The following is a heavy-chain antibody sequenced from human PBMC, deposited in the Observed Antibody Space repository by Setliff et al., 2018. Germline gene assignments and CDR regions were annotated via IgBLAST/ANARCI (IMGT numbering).Heavy chain of an antibody. J-gene: IGHJ5*02. CDR1: GGSFSGYY. CDR2: INHSGST. V-gene: IGHV4-34*01. Sequence: SETLSLTCAVYGGSFSGYYWSWIRQPPGKGLEWIGEINHSGSTNYNPSLKSRVTISVDTSKNQFSLKLSSVTAADTAVYYCARLGSARYDSSGYYPDNWFDPWGQGTLVTVSS. D-gene: IGHD3-22*01. CDR3: ARLGSARYDSSGYYPDNWFDP.